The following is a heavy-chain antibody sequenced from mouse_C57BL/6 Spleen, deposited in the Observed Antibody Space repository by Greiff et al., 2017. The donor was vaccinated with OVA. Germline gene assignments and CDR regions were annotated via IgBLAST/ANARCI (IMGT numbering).Heavy chain of an antibody. CDR3: ARSGDYSNFYYFDY. Sequence: QVQLKESGPELVKPGASVKISCKASGYAFSSSWMNWVKQRPGKGLEWIGRIYPGDGDTNYNGKFKGKATLTADKSSSTAYMQLSSLTSEDSAVYFSARSGDYSNFYYFDYWGKGTTLTVSS. CDR2: IYPGDGDT. CDR1: GYAFSSSW. J-gene: IGHJ2*01. V-gene: IGHV1-82*01. D-gene: IGHD2-5*01.